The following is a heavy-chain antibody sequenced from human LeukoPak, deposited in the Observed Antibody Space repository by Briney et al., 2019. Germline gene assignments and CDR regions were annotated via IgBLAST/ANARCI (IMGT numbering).Heavy chain of an antibody. CDR2: INPDASRT. D-gene: IGHD3-10*01. CDR1: GFTFSNYW. J-gene: IGHJ4*02. Sequence: GGSLRLSCAVSGFTFSNYWMHWVRQVPGKGLVWVSHINPDASRTNYADSVKGRFTISRDNAKKTLYLTMNSLRAEDTAVYYCARGDYYGTFWGQGTLVTVSS. V-gene: IGHV3-74*01. CDR3: ARGDYYGTF.